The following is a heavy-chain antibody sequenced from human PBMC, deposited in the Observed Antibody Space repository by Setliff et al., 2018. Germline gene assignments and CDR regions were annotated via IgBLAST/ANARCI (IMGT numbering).Heavy chain of an antibody. CDR3: VRSLQGLRFDP. D-gene: IGHD4-17*01. J-gene: IGHJ5*02. CDR1: GGAVSGDY. Sequence: TLSLTCSVSGGAVSGDYWTWIRQPPGKGLEYIGYINYSGSTNYNPSLKSRVTISGDTSKNQVSLRLSSVTAADTAVYYCVRSLQGLRFDPWGQGTQVTVSS. V-gene: IGHV4-59*02. CDR2: INYSGST.